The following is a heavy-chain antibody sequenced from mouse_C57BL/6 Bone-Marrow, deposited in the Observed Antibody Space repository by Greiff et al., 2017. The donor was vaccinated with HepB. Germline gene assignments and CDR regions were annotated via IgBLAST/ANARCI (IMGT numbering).Heavy chain of an antibody. CDR1: GYSFTGYY. J-gene: IGHJ4*01. CDR3: SRTLTTVVAQPYYYAMDY. Sequence: EVQLQQSGPELVKPGASVKISCKASGYSFTGYYMNWVKQSPEKSLEWIGEINPSTGGTTYNQKFKAKATLTVDKSSSTAYMQFKSLTSEDSAVYYCSRTLTTVVAQPYYYAMDYWGQGTSVTVSS. D-gene: IGHD1-1*01. V-gene: IGHV1-42*01. CDR2: INPSTGGT.